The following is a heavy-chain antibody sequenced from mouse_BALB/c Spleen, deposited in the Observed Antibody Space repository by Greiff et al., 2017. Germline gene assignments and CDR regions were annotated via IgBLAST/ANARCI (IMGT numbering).Heavy chain of an antibody. CDR2: ISTYYGDA. V-gene: IGHV1S137*01. D-gene: IGHD4-1*02. CDR3: ARVATGSWFAY. Sequence: QVHVKQSGAELVRPGVSVKISCKGSGYTFTDYAMHWVKQSHAKSLEWIGVISTYYGDASYNKKFKGKATMTVDKSSSTAYMELARLTSEDSAIYYCARVATGSWFAYWGQGTLVTVSA. J-gene: IGHJ3*01. CDR1: GYTFTDYA.